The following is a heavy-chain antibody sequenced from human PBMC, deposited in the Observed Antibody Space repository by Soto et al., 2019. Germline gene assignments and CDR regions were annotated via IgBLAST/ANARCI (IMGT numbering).Heavy chain of an antibody. Sequence: ASVKVSCKASGYTFTSYAMHWVRQAPGQRLEWMGWINAGNGNTKYSQKFQGRVTITRDTSASTAYMELSSLRSEDTAVYYCAREDPYCSGGSCYKLKAGMDVWGQGTTVTVAS. CDR2: INAGNGNT. CDR1: GYTFTSYA. V-gene: IGHV1-3*01. CDR3: AREDPYCSGGSCYKLKAGMDV. J-gene: IGHJ6*02. D-gene: IGHD2-15*01.